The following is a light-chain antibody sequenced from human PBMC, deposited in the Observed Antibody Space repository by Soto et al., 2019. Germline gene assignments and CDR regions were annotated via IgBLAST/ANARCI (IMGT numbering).Light chain of an antibody. J-gene: IGKJ2*01. CDR1: QSVSSY. CDR2: DAS. CDR3: QQYYNTPLT. V-gene: IGKV3-11*01. Sequence: EIVLTQSPATLSLSPGERATLSCRASQSVSSYLAWYQQKPGQAPRLLIYDASNRATGIPARFSGSGSGTDFTLTISSLEPEDFAVYYCQQYYNTPLTSGQGTKLEIK.